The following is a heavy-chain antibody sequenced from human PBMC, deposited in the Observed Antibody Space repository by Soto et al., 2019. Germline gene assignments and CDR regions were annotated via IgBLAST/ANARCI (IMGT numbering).Heavy chain of an antibody. V-gene: IGHV4-30-4*01. CDR1: GASVAGVSYY. J-gene: IGHJ5*02. D-gene: IGHD5-12*01. Sequence: QVQLRESGPGLVKPSQTLSLTCSVSGASVAGVSYYWSCVRQPPGKGLEWIGYIPSRGRPFYNPSLTSRGTISADTSKNQLSLQLTSVTAADTAVYYCARDTYSGYDFGLWGQGTLVTVSS. CDR3: ARDTYSGYDFGL. CDR2: IPSRGRP.